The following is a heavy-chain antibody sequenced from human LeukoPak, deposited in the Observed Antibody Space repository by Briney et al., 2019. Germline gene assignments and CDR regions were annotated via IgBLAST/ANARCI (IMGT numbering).Heavy chain of an antibody. CDR1: GFTVSSNY. D-gene: IGHD6-19*01. CDR2: IYSGGST. J-gene: IGHJ4*02. CDR3: ATEGSGWEAREIE. Sequence: GGSLRLSCAASGFTVSSNYMSWVRQAPGKGLEWVSVIYSGGSTYYADSVKGRFTISRDNSKNTLYLQMNSLRAEDTAVYYCATEGSGWEAREIEWGQGTLVTVSS. V-gene: IGHV3-66*01.